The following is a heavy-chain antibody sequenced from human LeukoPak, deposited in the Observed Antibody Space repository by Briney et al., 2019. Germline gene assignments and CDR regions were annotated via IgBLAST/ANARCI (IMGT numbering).Heavy chain of an antibody. D-gene: IGHD2-15*01. CDR1: GFTFSSYE. Sequence: GGSLRLSCAASGFTFSSYEMNWVPQAPGKGLEWVSYISSSGSTIYYADSVKGRFTISRDNAKNSLYLQMNSLRAEDTAVYYCPRDLLSDDYWGQGTLVTVSS. CDR2: ISSSGSTI. J-gene: IGHJ4*02. V-gene: IGHV3-48*03. CDR3: PRDLLSDDY.